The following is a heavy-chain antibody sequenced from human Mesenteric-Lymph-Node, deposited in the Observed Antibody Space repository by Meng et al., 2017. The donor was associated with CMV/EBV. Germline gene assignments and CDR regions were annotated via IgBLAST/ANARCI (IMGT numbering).Heavy chain of an antibody. CDR1: GGSFSGYY. CDR2: INHSGST. Sequence: VELHQWGAGLLKPSETLSPTCAVYGGSFSGYYWNWIHQSPEKGLEWIGEINHSGSTTYNPSFTSRIIISVDTSTNQISLNMSSVTAADTAVYYCARGSSYDILTGYFDYWGQGALVTVSS. J-gene: IGHJ4*02. D-gene: IGHD3-9*01. CDR3: ARGSSYDILTGYFDY. V-gene: IGHV4-34*01.